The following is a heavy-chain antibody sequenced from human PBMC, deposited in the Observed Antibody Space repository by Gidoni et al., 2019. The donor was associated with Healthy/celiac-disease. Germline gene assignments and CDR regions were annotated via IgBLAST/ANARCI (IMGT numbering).Heavy chain of an antibody. J-gene: IGHJ4*02. D-gene: IGHD5-18*01. CDR3: ARVQPKDPHLFDY. Sequence: QVQLVQSGAEVQKPGSSVKVSCKASGGTFSSYTLSWVRQAPGQGLEWMGRIIPILGIANYAQKFKGRVTITENKTTSTAYMEMSSLRSEDTAVYYCARVQPKDPHLFDYWGQGTLVTVSS. V-gene: IGHV1-69*02. CDR2: IIPILGIA. CDR1: GGTFSSYT.